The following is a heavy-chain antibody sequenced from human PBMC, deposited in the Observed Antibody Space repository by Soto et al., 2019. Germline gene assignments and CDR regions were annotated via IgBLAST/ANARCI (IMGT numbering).Heavy chain of an antibody. CDR2: ISAYSGNT. CDR3: ARGNDNFYS. Sequence: QIQLVQSGAEVKKPGASVKVSCKASGYTFTTYGITWVRQAPGQGLEWMGWISAYSGNTNYAQNLQGRVTMTTDTSTSTAYMALRILRSDDTAGYYCARGNDNFYSWGQGTLVIVSS. CDR1: GYTFTTYG. D-gene: IGHD1-1*01. J-gene: IGHJ4*02. V-gene: IGHV1-18*01.